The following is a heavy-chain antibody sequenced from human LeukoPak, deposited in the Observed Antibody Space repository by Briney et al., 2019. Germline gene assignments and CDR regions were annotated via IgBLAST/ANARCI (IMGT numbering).Heavy chain of an antibody. CDR1: GYSFTNYW. CDR3: ARLQDYSDYEADF. Sequence: GESLKISCKASGYSFTNYWIGWVRQMSGKGLEWMGVIYPGDSDVRYTSSFQGQVTISADKSINIAYLQWSSLKASDTAMYYCARLQDYSDYEADFWGQGTLVTASS. CDR2: IYPGDSDV. V-gene: IGHV5-51*01. D-gene: IGHD4-11*01. J-gene: IGHJ4*02.